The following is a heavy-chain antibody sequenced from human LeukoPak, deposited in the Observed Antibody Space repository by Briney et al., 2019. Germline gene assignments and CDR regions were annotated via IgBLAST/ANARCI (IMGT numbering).Heavy chain of an antibody. CDR1: GFTFSSYA. V-gene: IGHV3-30-3*01. CDR3: AREFRDAFDI. J-gene: IGHJ3*02. CDR2: ITYDGGNK. Sequence: GRSLRLSCAASGFTFSSYAMHWVRQAPGKGLEWVAVITYDGGNKYYADSVKGRFTISRDNSKNTLYLQMNSLRAEDTAVYYCAREFRDAFDIWGQGTMVTVSS.